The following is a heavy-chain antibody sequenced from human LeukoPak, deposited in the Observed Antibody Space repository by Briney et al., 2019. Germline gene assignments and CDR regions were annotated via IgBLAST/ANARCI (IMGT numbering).Heavy chain of an antibody. D-gene: IGHD3-16*01. J-gene: IGHJ4*02. CDR1: GYTFTSYA. CDR2: INAGNGNT. V-gene: IGHV1-3*01. Sequence: VASVKVSCKASGYTFTSYAMHWVRQAPGQRLEWMGWINAGNGNTKYSQKFQGRVTITRDTSASTAYMELSSLRSEDTAVYYCARMRVMFSWPAIDYWGQRTLVTVSS. CDR3: ARMRVMFSWPAIDY.